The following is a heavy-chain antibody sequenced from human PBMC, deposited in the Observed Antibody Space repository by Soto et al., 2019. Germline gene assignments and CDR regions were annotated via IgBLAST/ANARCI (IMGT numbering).Heavy chain of an antibody. D-gene: IGHD1-20*01. CDR1: GFTFSSYG. J-gene: IGHJ5*02. V-gene: IGHV3-30*18. Sequence: QVQLVESGGGVVQPGRSLRLSCAASGFTFSSYGMHWVRQAPGKGLEWVAVISYDGSNKYYADSVKGRFTISRDNSKNTLYLQMNSPRAEDTAVYYCAKGSHEDNWYHEIYNWFDPWGQGTLVTVSS. CDR3: AKGSHEDNWYHEIYNWFDP. CDR2: ISYDGSNK.